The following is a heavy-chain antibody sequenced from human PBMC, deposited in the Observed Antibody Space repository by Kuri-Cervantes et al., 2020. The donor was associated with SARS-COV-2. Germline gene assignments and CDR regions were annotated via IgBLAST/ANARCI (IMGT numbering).Heavy chain of an antibody. CDR1: GGSFSGYY. V-gene: IGHV4-34*01. CDR2: LDHSGRA. J-gene: IGHJ3*01. Sequence: GSLRLSCAVYGGSFSGYYWSWIRQPPGKGLEWIGELDHSGRANYNPSLKSRVTISVDKSKNQFSLTLASVTAADTAVYYCARAPTSIYGVLIALFSSNAFDVWGQGTKVTVSS. D-gene: IGHD2-21*01. CDR3: ARAPTSIYGVLIALFSSNAFDV.